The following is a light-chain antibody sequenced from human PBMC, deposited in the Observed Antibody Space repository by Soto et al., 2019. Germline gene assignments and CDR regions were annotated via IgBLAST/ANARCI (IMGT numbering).Light chain of an antibody. CDR3: SSFPSSSTQV. V-gene: IGLV2-14*01. CDR2: EVS. CDR1: SSDVGGYNY. J-gene: IGLJ1*01. Sequence: QSALTQPASVSGSPGQSITISCTGTSSDVGGYNYVSWYQQHPGKVPKLMIYEVSNRPSGVVNRFSGSKSGNTASLTISGLQAEDEADYYCSSFPSSSTQVFGTATKLTVL.